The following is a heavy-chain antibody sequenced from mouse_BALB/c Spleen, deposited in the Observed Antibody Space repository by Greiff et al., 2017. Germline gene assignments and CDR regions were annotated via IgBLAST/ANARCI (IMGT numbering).Heavy chain of an antibody. Sequence: VQLQQPGAELVRPGASVKLSCKASGYTFTSYWINWVKQRPGQGLEWIGNIYPSDSYTNYNQKFKDKATFTVDKSSSTAYMQLSSPTSEDSAVYYCTRRYYGSSLYFDYWGQGTTLTVSS. CDR2: IYPSDSYT. J-gene: IGHJ2*01. CDR3: TRRYYGSSLYFDY. CDR1: GYTFTSYW. V-gene: IGHV1-69*02. D-gene: IGHD1-1*01.